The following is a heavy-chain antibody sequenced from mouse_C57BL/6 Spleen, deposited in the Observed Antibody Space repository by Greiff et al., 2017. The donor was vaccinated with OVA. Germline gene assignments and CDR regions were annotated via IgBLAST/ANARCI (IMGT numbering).Heavy chain of an antibody. CDR1: GFSLSTFGMG. V-gene: IGHV8-8*01. CDR2: ICWDDDK. J-gene: IGHJ2*01. CDR3: ARIEGWLDFDY. D-gene: IGHD2-3*01. Sequence: QVTLKVSGPGILQPSQTLSLTCSFSGFSLSTFGMGVGWLRQPSGKGLEWLAHICWDDDKYYNPALKSRLTISKDTSKDQEFLKIANVDTADTATDCCARIEGWLDFDYWGQGTTLTVSS.